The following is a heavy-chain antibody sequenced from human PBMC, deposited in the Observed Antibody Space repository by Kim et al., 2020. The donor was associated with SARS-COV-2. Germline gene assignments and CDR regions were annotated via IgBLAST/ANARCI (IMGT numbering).Heavy chain of an antibody. CDR2: IYYSGST. V-gene: IGHV4-31*03. CDR3: ARRSNTDSNYLWIDP. Sequence: SETLSLTCTVSGGSISSGGYYWSWIRQHPGKGLEWIGYIYYSGSTYYNPSLKSRVTISVDTSKNQFSLKLSSVTAADTAVYYCARRSNTDSNYLWIDPWGQGTLVTVSS. D-gene: IGHD4-4*01. J-gene: IGHJ5*02. CDR1: GGSISSGGYY.